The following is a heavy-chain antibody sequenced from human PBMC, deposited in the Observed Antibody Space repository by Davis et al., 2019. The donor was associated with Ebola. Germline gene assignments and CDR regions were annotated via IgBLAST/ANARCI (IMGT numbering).Heavy chain of an antibody. V-gene: IGHV4-59*01. CDR2: IYYSGST. CDR3: ARECGGSCYYAFDI. Sequence: SETLSLACTVSGGSISSYYWSWIRQPPGKGLEWIGYIYYSGSTNYNPSLKSRVTISVDTSKNQFSLKLSSVTAADTAVYYCARECGGSCYYAFDIWGQGTMVTVSS. CDR1: GGSISSYY. J-gene: IGHJ3*02. D-gene: IGHD2-15*01.